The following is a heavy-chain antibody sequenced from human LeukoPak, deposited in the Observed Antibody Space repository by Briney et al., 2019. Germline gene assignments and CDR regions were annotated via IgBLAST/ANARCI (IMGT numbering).Heavy chain of an antibody. J-gene: IGHJ4*02. V-gene: IGHV1-24*01. CDR1: GYTLTELS. CDR3: ARDLGGYDSAGFDY. CDR2: FDPEDGET. D-gene: IGHD5-12*01. Sequence: GASVKVSCKVSGYTLTELSMHWVRQAPGKGLEWMGGFDPEDGETIYAQKFQGRVTMTEDTSTDTAYMELSSLRSEDTAVYYCARDLGGYDSAGFDYWGQGTLVTVSS.